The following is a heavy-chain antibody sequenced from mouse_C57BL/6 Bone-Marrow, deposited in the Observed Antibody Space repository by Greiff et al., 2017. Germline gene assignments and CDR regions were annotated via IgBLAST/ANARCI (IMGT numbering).Heavy chain of an antibody. Sequence: QVQLQQSGAELARPGASVKLSCKASGYTFTSYGISWVKQSTGQGLEWIGEIYPRSGNTYYNEKFKGKATLTADKSSSTAYMELRSLTSEDSADYFCARWGGSYYFDYWGQGTTLTVSS. CDR3: ARWGGSYYFDY. CDR2: IYPRSGNT. J-gene: IGHJ2*01. CDR1: GYTFTSYG. D-gene: IGHD1-1*01. V-gene: IGHV1-81*01.